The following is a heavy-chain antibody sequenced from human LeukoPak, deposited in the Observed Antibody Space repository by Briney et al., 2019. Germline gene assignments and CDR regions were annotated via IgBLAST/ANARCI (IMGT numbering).Heavy chain of an antibody. V-gene: IGHV4-34*01. Sequence: SETLSLTCAVYGGSFSGYYWSWIRQPPGKGLEWIGEINHSGSTYYNPSLKSRVTISVDRSKNQFSLKLSSVTAADTAVYYCARRVLMVYAMRRGGESFGGFDPWGQGTLVTVSS. D-gene: IGHD2-8*01. CDR3: ARRVLMVYAMRRGGESFGGFDP. CDR1: GGSFSGYY. CDR2: INHSGST. J-gene: IGHJ5*02.